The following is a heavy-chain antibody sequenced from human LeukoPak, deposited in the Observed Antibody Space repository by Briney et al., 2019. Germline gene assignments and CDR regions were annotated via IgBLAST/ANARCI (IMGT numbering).Heavy chain of an antibody. CDR1: GGSISSSSYY. CDR2: IYYSGST. J-gene: IGHJ4*02. Sequence: SETLSLTCTVSGGSISSSSYYWGWIRQPPGKGLEWIGSIYYSGSTYYNPSLKSRVTISVDTSKNQFSLKLSSVTAADTAVYYCARKSAVVAQYFDYWGQGTQVTISS. V-gene: IGHV4-39*01. D-gene: IGHD2-15*01. CDR3: ARKSAVVAQYFDY.